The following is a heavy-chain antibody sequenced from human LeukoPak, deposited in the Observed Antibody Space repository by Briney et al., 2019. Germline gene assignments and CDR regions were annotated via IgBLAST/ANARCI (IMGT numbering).Heavy chain of an antibody. CDR1: GFTFSAYA. CDR3: VKITSVTGGDC. V-gene: IGHV3-64D*09. CDR2: ISNNGGSS. J-gene: IGHJ4*02. D-gene: IGHD1-1*01. Sequence: GGSLRLSCSASGFTFSAYAMYWVRQAPGKGLEYVSGISNNGGSSFYADSVKGRFPISRDNSKNTLYLQMSSLRAEDTAVYYCVKITSVTGGDCWGQGTRLTVSS.